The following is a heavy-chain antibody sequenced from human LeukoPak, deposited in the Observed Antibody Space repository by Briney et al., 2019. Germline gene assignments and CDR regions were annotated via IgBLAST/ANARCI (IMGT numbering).Heavy chain of an antibody. CDR1: GGSISSSNW. CDR2: IYHSGST. D-gene: IGHD1-7*01. CDR3: ARDNWNYGSSMDV. Sequence: IPSETLSLTCAVSGGSISSSNWWSWVRQPPGKGLEWIGEIYHSGSTNYNPSLKSRVTISVDKSKNQFSLKLSSVTAADTAVYHCARDNWNYGSSMDVWGQGTTVTVSS. J-gene: IGHJ6*02. V-gene: IGHV4-4*02.